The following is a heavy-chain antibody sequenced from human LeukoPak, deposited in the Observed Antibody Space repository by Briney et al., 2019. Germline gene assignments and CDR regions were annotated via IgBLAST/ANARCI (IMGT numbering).Heavy chain of an antibody. D-gene: IGHD3-22*01. CDR2: IYSGGST. J-gene: IGHJ4*02. CDR1: GFTVSSNY. CDR3: ARGHDSRGSLPYYFDY. Sequence: PGGSLRLSCAASGFTVSSNYMSWVRQAPGKGLEWVSIIYSGGSTYYADSVKRKFTISRDNSKNTLYLQMSSLSAEDTAVYYCARGHDSRGSLPYYFDYWGQGTLVTASS. V-gene: IGHV3-66*01.